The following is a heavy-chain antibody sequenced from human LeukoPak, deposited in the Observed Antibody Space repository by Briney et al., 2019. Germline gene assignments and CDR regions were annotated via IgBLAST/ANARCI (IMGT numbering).Heavy chain of an antibody. J-gene: IGHJ4*02. D-gene: IGHD3-3*01. CDR3: ASPRVTIFGVVTENDY. CDR1: GGSISSSSYY. CDR2: IYYSGST. V-gene: IGHV4-39*01. Sequence: SETLSLTCTVSGGSISSSSYYWGWIRQPPGKGLEWIGSIYYSGSTYYKPSLKSRVTISVDTSKNQFSLKLSSVTAADTAVYYCASPRVTIFGVVTENDYWGQGTLVTVSS.